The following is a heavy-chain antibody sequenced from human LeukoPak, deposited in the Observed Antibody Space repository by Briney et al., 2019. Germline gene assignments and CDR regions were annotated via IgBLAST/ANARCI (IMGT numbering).Heavy chain of an antibody. D-gene: IGHD2-2*01. CDR3: ARVERYCSGTSCYSQDYFDY. V-gene: IGHV3-74*01. CDR2: ISSDESST. J-gene: IGHJ4*02. CDR1: GFTFSSYW. Sequence: GGSLRLSCAASGFTFSSYWMHWVRQAPGEGLVWVSRISSDESSTTYADSVKGRFTISRDNAKNTLYLQMNSLRAEDTAVYYCARVERYCSGTSCYSQDYFDYWGQGTLVTVSS.